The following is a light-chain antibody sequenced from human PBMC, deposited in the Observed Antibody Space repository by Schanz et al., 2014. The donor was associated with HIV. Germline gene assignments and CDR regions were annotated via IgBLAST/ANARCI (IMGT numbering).Light chain of an antibody. CDR3: QQYGSS. J-gene: IGKJ3*01. CDR1: QTVSSHF. CDR2: GAS. V-gene: IGKV3-20*01. Sequence: EIVLTQSPGTLSLSPGERATLSCRASQTVSSHFLAWYQQKPGQAPRLLIFGASNRATGFPDRFSGSASGTDFTLTISRVEPEDFAVYYCQQYGSSFGPGTKVDIK.